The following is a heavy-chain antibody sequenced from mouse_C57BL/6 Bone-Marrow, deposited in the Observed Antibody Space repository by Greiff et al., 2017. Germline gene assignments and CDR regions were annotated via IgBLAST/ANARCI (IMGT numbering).Heavy chain of an antibody. D-gene: IGHD1-1*01. J-gene: IGHJ2*01. CDR1: GYTFTSYG. V-gene: IGHV1-58*01. Sequence: VQLQQSGAELVRPGSSVKMSCKTSGYTFTSYGINWVKQRPGQGLEWIGYIYIGNGYTEYNEKFKGKATLTSDTSSSTAYMQLSRLTAEDSAIYVCWVTTVVASFDYWGQGTTSTVSS. CDR2: IYIGNGYT. CDR3: WVTTVVASFDY.